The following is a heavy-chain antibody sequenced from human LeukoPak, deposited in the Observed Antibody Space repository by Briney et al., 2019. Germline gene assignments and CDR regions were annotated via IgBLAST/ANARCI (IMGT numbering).Heavy chain of an antibody. Sequence: ASVKVSCKASGYTFTSYGISWVRQAPGQGLEWMGWISAYNGNTNYAQKPQGRVTMTTDTSTSTAYMELRSLRSDDTAVYYCARDNYGSGSYYRTWYYWGQGTLVTVSS. J-gene: IGHJ4*02. CDR1: GYTFTSYG. CDR2: ISAYNGNT. CDR3: ARDNYGSGSYYRTWYY. D-gene: IGHD3-10*01. V-gene: IGHV1-18*01.